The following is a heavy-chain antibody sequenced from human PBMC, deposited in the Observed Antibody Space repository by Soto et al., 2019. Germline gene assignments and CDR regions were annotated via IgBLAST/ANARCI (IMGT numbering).Heavy chain of an antibody. CDR2: IIPIFGTV. Sequence: QVQLLQSGAEVKKPGSSVRVSCEASGGTFRTYAISWVRQAPGQGLEWMGEIIPIFGTVNYAQKFQGRVTITEAESTTTVCTDLRSLRSEDTAVYYCAKGAVAGTPTSYYYYGMDVWGQGTTVTVSS. J-gene: IGHJ6*02. CDR1: GGTFRTYA. CDR3: AKGAVAGTPTSYYYYGMDV. V-gene: IGHV1-69*12. D-gene: IGHD6-19*01.